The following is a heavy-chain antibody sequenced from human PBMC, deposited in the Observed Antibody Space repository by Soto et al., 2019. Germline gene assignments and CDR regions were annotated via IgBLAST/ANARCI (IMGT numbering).Heavy chain of an antibody. J-gene: IGHJ4*02. CDR1: GGSISSCAFA. Sequence: SEPLSLTCPVSGGSISSCAFAWSWIPQRAGRGLEWIGYIYHSGSTYYIPSLKSRVAISMDRAKNQFSLHLSSVTAEDTAVYFCARVRYSDNWHGLIDYWGRGTLVTVSS. CDR3: ARVRYSDNWHGLIDY. CDR2: IYHSGST. D-gene: IGHD4-4*01. V-gene: IGHV4-30-2*01.